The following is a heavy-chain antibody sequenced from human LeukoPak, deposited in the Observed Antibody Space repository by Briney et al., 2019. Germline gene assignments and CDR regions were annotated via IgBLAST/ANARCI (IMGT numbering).Heavy chain of an antibody. CDR2: IYYTGST. D-gene: IGHD1-26*01. CDR1: GGSISSYY. V-gene: IGHV4-59*01. CDR3: VRDRIVGATIYRMDV. Sequence: SETLSLTCTVSGGSISSYYYSWLRQPPGKGLEWVGYIYYTGSTNYNPSLKSRVTISLDTSKNQFSLKLSSVPAADTAVYYCVRDRIVGATIYRMDVWGQGTTVTVSS. J-gene: IGHJ6*02.